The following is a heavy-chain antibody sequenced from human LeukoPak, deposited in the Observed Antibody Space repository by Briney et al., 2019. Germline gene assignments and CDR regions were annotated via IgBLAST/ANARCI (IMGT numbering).Heavy chain of an antibody. D-gene: IGHD3-3*01. CDR1: GFTFSDHY. Sequence: PGGSQRLSCAASGFTFSDHYMDWVRPAPGKGLEWVGRTRNKANSYTTEYAASVKGRFPISRDDSKNSLYLQMNSLKTEDTAVYYCAREGYDFWCGYYGIDYWGQGTLVTVSS. V-gene: IGHV3-72*01. CDR3: AREGYDFWCGYYGIDY. J-gene: IGHJ4*02. CDR2: TRNKANSYTT.